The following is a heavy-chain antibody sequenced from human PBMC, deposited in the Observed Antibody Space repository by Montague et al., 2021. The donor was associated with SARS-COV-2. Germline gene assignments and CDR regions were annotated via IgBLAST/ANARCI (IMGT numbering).Heavy chain of an antibody. D-gene: IGHD6-13*01. CDR3: ARDSNSWRIQGFFGY. J-gene: IGHJ4*02. Sequence: SLRLSCAASGFTFDDYGMNWVRQAPGKGLEWVSGINWNGGSTGYADSVKGRFTISRDNAKNSLYLQMNSLRAEDTALYYCARDSNSWRIQGFFGYWGQGTLVTVSS. V-gene: IGHV3-20*04. CDR1: GFTFDDYG. CDR2: INWNGGST.